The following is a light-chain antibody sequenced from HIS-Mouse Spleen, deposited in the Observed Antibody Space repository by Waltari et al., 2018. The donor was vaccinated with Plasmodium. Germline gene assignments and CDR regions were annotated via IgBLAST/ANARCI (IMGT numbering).Light chain of an antibody. V-gene: IGKV1-5*03. CDR1: QSISSW. CDR2: KAS. J-gene: IGKJ1*01. CDR3: QQYNSYSWT. Sequence: DIQMTQSPSTLSASVGDRVTITCRASQSISSWLAWYQPKPGKAPKLLIYKASSLESGVPSRFSCSGSGTEFTLTISSLQPDDFATYYCQQYNSYSWTFGQGTKVEIK.